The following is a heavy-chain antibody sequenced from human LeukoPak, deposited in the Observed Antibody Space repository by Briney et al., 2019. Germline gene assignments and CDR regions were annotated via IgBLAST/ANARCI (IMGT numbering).Heavy chain of an antibody. V-gene: IGHV1-46*01. CDR3: ARELYSSGWFKGNFDY. J-gene: IGHJ4*02. D-gene: IGHD6-19*01. CDR1: GYTFTSYY. CDR2: INPSGGST. Sequence: ASVKVSCKASGYTFTSYYMHWVRQAPGQGLEWMGIINPSGGSTTYAQKFQGRVTMTRDTSISTAYMELSRLRSDDTAVYYCARELYSSGWFKGNFDYWGQGTLVTVSS.